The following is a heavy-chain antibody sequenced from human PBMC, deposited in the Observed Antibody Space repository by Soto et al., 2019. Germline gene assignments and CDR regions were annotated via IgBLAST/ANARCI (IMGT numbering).Heavy chain of an antibody. CDR1: GYTFTGYY. CDR3: ARVTPLGRPDSIFDY. D-gene: IGHD7-27*01. Sequence: ASVKVSCKASGYTFTGYYMHWVRQAPGQGLEWMGWINPNSGGTNYAQKFQGWVTMTRDTSISTAYMELSRLRSDDTAVYYCARVTPLGRPDSIFDYWGQGTLVTVSS. CDR2: INPNSGGT. J-gene: IGHJ4*02. V-gene: IGHV1-2*04.